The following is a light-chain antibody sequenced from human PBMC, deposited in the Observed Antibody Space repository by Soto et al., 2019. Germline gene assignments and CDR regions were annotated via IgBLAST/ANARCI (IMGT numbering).Light chain of an antibody. V-gene: IGLV3-21*04. J-gene: IGLJ2*01. CDR2: YDS. CDR1: NIGSKS. CDR3: QVWDSSSDHP. Sequence: SYELTQPPSVSVAPGKTARITCGGNNIGSKSVHWYQQKPGQAPVLAIYYDSDRPSGIPERFSGSNSGNTATLTISRVEAGDEADYYCQVWDSSSDHPFGGGTKVTVL.